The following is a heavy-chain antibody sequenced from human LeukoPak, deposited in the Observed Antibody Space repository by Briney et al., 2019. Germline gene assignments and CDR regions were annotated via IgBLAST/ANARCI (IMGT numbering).Heavy chain of an antibody. CDR2: IKSDGSSR. J-gene: IGHJ3*02. V-gene: IGHV3-74*01. CDR1: GFTFRTSW. CDR3: PRDPHGSGSSDSPHDAFDI. D-gene: IGHD3-10*01. Sequence: PGGSLRLSCAASGFTFRTSWMHWVRQAPGKGLVWVSRIKSDGSSRSYADSVKDRFTISRDNAKDTLYLQMSSLRDEDTAVYYCPRDPHGSGSSDSPHDAFDIWGQGTMVTVSS.